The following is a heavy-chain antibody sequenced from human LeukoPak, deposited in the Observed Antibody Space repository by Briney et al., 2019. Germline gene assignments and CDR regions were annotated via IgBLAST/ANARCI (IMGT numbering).Heavy chain of an antibody. D-gene: IGHD3-10*01. CDR1: GFTFSSYW. CDR3: ARERPWFGEPDAFDI. V-gene: IGHV3-48*04. Sequence: GGSLRLSCAASGFTFSSYWMSWVRQAPGKGLEWVSYISSSGSTIYYADSVKGRFTISRDNAKNSLYLQMNSLRAEDTAVYYCARERPWFGEPDAFDIWGQGTMVTVSS. CDR2: ISSSGSTI. J-gene: IGHJ3*02.